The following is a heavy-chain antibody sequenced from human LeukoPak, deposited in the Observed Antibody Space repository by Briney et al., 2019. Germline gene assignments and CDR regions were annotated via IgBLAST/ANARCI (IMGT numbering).Heavy chain of an antibody. CDR1: GFTFSSDS. V-gene: IGHV3-23*01. Sequence: GGSLTLSCAASGFTFSSDSMGWVRHAPGKGLEWVLAISGSGGSTYYADSVKGQFTISRDNSKNTLYLQMNSLRAEDTAVYYCAKVRLDCSSTSCYPPFSNYGMDVWGQGTTVTVSS. D-gene: IGHD2-2*01. CDR3: AKVRLDCSSTSCYPPFSNYGMDV. J-gene: IGHJ6*02. CDR2: ISGSGGST.